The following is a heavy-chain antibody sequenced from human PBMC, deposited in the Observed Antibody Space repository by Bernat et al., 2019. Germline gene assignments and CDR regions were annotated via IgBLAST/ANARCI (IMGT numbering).Heavy chain of an antibody. J-gene: IGHJ2*01. V-gene: IGHV3-9*01. CDR1: GFTFDDYA. CDR2: ISWNSGSI. D-gene: IGHD2/OR15-2a*01. Sequence: EVQLVESGGGLVQPGRSLRLSCAASGFTFDDYAMHWVRQAPGKGLEWVSGISWNSGSIGYSDFVKGRFTISRDDSKNTLYLQMNSLRPEDTAVYSCARHINSLIEGYFDLWGPGTLVTVSS. CDR3: ARHINSLIEGYFDL.